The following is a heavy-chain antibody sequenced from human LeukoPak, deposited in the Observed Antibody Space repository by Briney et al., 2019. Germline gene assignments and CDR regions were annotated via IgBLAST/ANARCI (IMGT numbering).Heavy chain of an antibody. D-gene: IGHD6-19*01. V-gene: IGHV3-30*03. CDR1: GFTFSSYG. CDR2: ISYDGSNK. CDR3: ARASTGIAVGTIFDY. J-gene: IGHJ4*02. Sequence: GGSLRLSCAASGFTFSSYGMHWVRQAPGKGLEWVAVISYDGSNKYYADSVKGRFTISRDNSKNTLYLQMNSLRAEDTAVYYCARASTGIAVGTIFDYWGQGTLVTVSS.